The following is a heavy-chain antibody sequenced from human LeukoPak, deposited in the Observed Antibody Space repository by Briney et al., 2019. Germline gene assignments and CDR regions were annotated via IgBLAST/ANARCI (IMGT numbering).Heavy chain of an antibody. CDR3: ARSPSPLYDFWSGSPHAFDI. V-gene: IGHV3-64*01. CDR1: GFTFSSYA. J-gene: IGHJ3*02. CDR2: ISSNGGST. D-gene: IGHD3-3*01. Sequence: PGGSLRLSCAASGFTFSSYAMHWVRQAPGKGLEYVSAISSNGGSTYYANSVKGRFTISRDNSKNTLYLQMGSLRAEDMAVYYCARSPSPLYDFWSGSPHAFDIWGQGTMVTVSS.